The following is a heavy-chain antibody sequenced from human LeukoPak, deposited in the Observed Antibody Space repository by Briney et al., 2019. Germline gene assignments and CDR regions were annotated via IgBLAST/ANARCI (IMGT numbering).Heavy chain of an antibody. D-gene: IGHD5-12*01. J-gene: IGHJ3*02. CDR1: GFXFNSYE. CDR2: SGNKASSYIT. V-gene: IGHV3-72*01. Sequence: GGSLRLSCAASGFXFNSYEINWVRQAPGKGLERVGRSGNKASSYITEYAASVRGRFTMSRDESKNSLYLQMNSLEIEDTAVYHCTRGYSGLSVYALDIWGQGTRVTVSS. CDR3: TRGYSGLSVYALDI.